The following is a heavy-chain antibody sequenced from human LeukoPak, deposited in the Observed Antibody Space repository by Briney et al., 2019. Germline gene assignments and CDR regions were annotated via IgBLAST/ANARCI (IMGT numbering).Heavy chain of an antibody. CDR1: GFTFRRSA. CDR2: ISYDGVNT. V-gene: IGHV3-30*04. CDR3: ARDLGLAVASSWGGLDY. J-gene: IGHJ4*02. Sequence: GGSLRLSCTASGFTFRRSAMHWVRQAPGKGLEWVAVISYDGVNTYYADSVKGRSTISRDNSKNTVFLQMSSLRHEDTAVYFCARDLGLAVASSWGGLDYWGQGTLVTVSS. D-gene: IGHD6-19*01.